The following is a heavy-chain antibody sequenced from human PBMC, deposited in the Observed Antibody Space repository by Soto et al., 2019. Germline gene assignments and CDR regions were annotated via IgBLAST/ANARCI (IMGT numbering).Heavy chain of an antibody. J-gene: IGHJ6*02. D-gene: IGHD2-21*02. V-gene: IGHV3-30*03. Sequence: GGSLRLSCEVSGFTFNTSGMRWVRQAPGKGLEWLAVISYDGATQYYGDTVKGRFTISRDNSKDTLFLHMGRLRAEETAMYYCATKARVTNYLYYGMDVWGLGTTVTVSS. CDR3: ATKARVTNYLYYGMDV. CDR1: GFTFNTSG. CDR2: ISYDGATQ.